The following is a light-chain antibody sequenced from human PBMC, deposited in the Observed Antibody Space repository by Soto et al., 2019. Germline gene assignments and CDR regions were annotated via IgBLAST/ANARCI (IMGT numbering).Light chain of an antibody. V-gene: IGLV6-57*04. CDR2: ENN. CDR3: QSYDSSTVV. J-gene: IGLJ2*01. Sequence: NFMLTQPHSVSESPGKTVTISCTRSRGSIASNDVQWYQQRPGSAPTTVIYENNQRPSGVPDRFSGSTDGSSNSASLPISGLQTEDEADYYCQSYDSSTVVFGGGTKVTVL. CDR1: RGSIASND.